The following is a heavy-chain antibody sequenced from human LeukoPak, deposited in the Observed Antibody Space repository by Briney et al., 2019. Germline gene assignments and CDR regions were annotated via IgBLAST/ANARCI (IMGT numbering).Heavy chain of an antibody. V-gene: IGHV3-15*01. Sequence: PGGSLRLSCAASGFTFSNAWMSRVRQAPGKGLEGVGRIKSKTDGGTTDYAAPVKGRFTISRDDSKNSLYLQMNSLKTEDTAVYYCTTEIAAAGTFHFDYWGQGTLVTVSS. CDR1: GFTFSNAW. CDR3: TTEIAAAGTFHFDY. J-gene: IGHJ4*02. CDR2: IKSKTDGGTT. D-gene: IGHD6-13*01.